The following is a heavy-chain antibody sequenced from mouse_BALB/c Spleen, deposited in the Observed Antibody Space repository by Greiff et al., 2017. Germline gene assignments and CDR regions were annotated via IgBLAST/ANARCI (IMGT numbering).Heavy chain of an antibody. V-gene: IGHV14-3*02. J-gene: IGHJ1*01. CDR2: IDPANGNT. CDR3: ARSHGIFSWCFDV. CDR1: GFNIKDTY. D-gene: IGHD2-1*01. Sequence: EVQLQQSGAELVKPGASVKLSCTASGFNIKDTYMHWVQQRPEQGLEWIGRIDPANGNTKYDPKFQGKATITADTSSNTAYLQLSSLTSEDTAVYYSARSHGIFSWCFDVWGARTPLTLS.